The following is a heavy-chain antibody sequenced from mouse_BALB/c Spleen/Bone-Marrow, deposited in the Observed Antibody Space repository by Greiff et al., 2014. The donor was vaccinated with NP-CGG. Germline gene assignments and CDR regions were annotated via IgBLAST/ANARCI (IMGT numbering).Heavy chain of an antibody. J-gene: IGHJ4*01. CDR2: IWAGGST. Sequence: VQLVESGPGLVAPSQSLSITCTVSGFSLTSYGVHWVRQPPGKGLEWLGVIWAGGSTNYNSALMSRLSISKDNSKSQVFLKMNSLQTDDTAKYYCARITTATGAMDYWGQGTSVTVSS. CDR1: GFSLTSYG. D-gene: IGHD1-2*01. V-gene: IGHV2-9*02. CDR3: ARITTATGAMDY.